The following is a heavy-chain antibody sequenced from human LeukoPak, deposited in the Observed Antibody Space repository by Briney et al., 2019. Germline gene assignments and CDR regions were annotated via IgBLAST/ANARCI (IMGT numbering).Heavy chain of an antibody. J-gene: IGHJ5*02. D-gene: IGHD1-20*01. V-gene: IGHV3-30*18. CDR2: ISYDGSKT. CDR3: AKDLTGKMWAAAA. CDR1: GFTFTSYD. Sequence: GRSLRLSCAASGFTFTSYDMHWVRHAPGKGLEWVAVISYDGSKTYYVDSVKGRFTISRDNSKNTLYLQTNSLRAEDTAMYYCAKDLTGKMWAAAAWGQGTLVTVSS.